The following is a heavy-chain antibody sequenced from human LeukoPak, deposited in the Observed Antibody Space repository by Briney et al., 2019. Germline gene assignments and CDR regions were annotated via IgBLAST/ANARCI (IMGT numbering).Heavy chain of an antibody. Sequence: PGGSLRLSCAASGFTFSSYAMGWVRQAPGKGLEWVSAISGRGGSTYYADSVKGRFTDSRDNSKNTLSLQMNSLRAEDTAVYYCAKDEQWLVYDYWGQGTLVTVSS. CDR2: ISGRGGST. J-gene: IGHJ4*02. CDR1: GFTFSSYA. D-gene: IGHD6-19*01. V-gene: IGHV3-23*01. CDR3: AKDEQWLVYDY.